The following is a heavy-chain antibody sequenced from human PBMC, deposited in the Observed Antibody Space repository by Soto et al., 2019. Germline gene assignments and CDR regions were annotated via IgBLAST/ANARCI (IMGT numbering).Heavy chain of an antibody. CDR2: IYSGGST. CDR3: ARVAADGSYFDY. D-gene: IGHD6-13*01. CDR1: GFTVSSNY. Sequence: VGSLRLSCAASGFTVSSNYMSWVRQAPGKGLEWVSVIYSGGSTYYADSVKGRFTISRDNSKNTLYLQMNSLRAEDTAVYYCARVAADGSYFDYWGQGTLVTGSS. J-gene: IGHJ4*02. V-gene: IGHV3-53*01.